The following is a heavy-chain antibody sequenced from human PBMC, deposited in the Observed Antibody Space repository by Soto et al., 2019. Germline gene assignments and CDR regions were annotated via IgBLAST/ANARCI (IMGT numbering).Heavy chain of an antibody. V-gene: IGHV5-51*01. D-gene: IGHD4-4*01. CDR2: IYLSDSDT. Sequence: PGESLKLSCNTSGYSLTTYWFAWVRQMPGKGLEWMGIIYLSDSDTIYSPSAQGHFTISADKSIKTAYLQWSSLKASDTAIYYCATTFDYNGYFDPWGQGTQVTVSS. CDR3: ATTFDYNGYFDP. CDR1: GYSLTTYW. J-gene: IGHJ5*02.